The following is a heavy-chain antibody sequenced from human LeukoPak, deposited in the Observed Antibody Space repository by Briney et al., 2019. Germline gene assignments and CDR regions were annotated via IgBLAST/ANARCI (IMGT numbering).Heavy chain of an antibody. CDR3: ARDRGITIFGVVMHDAFDI. CDR1: GFTFSSYW. Sequence: GGSLRLSCAASGFTFSSYWMHWVRHAPGKGLVWVSRINTDGSSTSYADSVKGRFTISRDNAKNTLYLQMNSLRAEDTAVYYCARDRGITIFGVVMHDAFDIWGQGTMVTVSS. J-gene: IGHJ3*02. CDR2: INTDGSST. V-gene: IGHV3-74*01. D-gene: IGHD3-3*01.